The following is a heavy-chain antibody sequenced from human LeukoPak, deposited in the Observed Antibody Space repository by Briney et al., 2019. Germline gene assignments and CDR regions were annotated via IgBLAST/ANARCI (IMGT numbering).Heavy chain of an antibody. CDR1: GYTFTGYY. V-gene: IGHV1-2*02. CDR3: ARPEEMATIPAFDY. D-gene: IGHD5-12*01. J-gene: IGHJ4*02. CDR2: INPNSGGT. Sequence: ASVKVSCKASGYTFTGYYMHWVRQAPGQGLEWMGWINPNSGGTNYAQKFQGRVTMTRDTSISTAYMELSRLRPDDTAVYYCARPEEMATIPAFDYWGQRTLVTVSS.